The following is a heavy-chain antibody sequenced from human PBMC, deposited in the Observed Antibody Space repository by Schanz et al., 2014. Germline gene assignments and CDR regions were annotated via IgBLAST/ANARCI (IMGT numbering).Heavy chain of an antibody. V-gene: IGHV1-18*01. Sequence: QVQLVQSGAEVKKPGASVKVSCKASGYTFTSYGISWVRQAPGQRLEWMGWISVYNHNKEYDQKFQGRVTMTTDTSTSTAYMALTDLRSDDAAVYYCARSAGRDFWSGYYTRFDYWGQGTLVTVSS. CDR3: ARSAGRDFWSGYYTRFDY. CDR2: ISVYNHNK. CDR1: GYTFTSYG. D-gene: IGHD3-3*01. J-gene: IGHJ4*02.